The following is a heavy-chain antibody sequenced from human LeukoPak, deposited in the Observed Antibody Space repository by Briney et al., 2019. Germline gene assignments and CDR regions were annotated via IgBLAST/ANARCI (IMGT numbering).Heavy chain of an antibody. Sequence: QPGGSLRLSCAASGFTFDDYGMSWVRRAPGKGLEWVSVSYSGGSSYYADSVKGRFTISRDNSKNTLYLQMNTLRAEDTAVYFCAREEHYRRYFALWGRGTLVTVSS. J-gene: IGHJ2*01. D-gene: IGHD3-16*02. CDR1: GFTFDDYG. CDR3: AREEHYRRYFAL. V-gene: IGHV3-53*01. CDR2: SYSGGSS.